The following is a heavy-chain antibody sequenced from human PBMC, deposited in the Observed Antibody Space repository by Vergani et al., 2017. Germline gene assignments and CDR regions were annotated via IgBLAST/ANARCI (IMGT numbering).Heavy chain of an antibody. CDR3: ARGTRDDSSGYYSDFDY. CDR2: INHRGST. Sequence: QVQLQQWGAGLLKPSETLSITCAVYGGSFSGYYWSWLRQPPGKGLEWIGEINHRGSTNYNPSLKSRVTISVDTSKNQFSLKLSSVTAADTAVYYCARGTRDDSSGYYSDFDYWGQGTLVTVSS. V-gene: IGHV4-34*01. J-gene: IGHJ4*02. D-gene: IGHD3-22*01. CDR1: GGSFSGYY.